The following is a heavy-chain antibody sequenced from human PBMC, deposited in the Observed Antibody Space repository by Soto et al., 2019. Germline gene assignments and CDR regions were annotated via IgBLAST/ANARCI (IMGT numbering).Heavy chain of an antibody. V-gene: IGHV4-30-4*01. CDR3: ARTGRGYSGYDIDY. CDR2: IYYSGST. J-gene: IGHJ4*02. CDR1: GGSISSGDYY. Sequence: SETLSLTCTVSGGSISSGDYYWSWIRQPPGKGLEWIGHIYYSGSTYYNPSLKSRVTISVDTSKNQFSLKLSSVTAADTAVYYCARTGRGYSGYDIDYWGQGTLVTVSS. D-gene: IGHD5-12*01.